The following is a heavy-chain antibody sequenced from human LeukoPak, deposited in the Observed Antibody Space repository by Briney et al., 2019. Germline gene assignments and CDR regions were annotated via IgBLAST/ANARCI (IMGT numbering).Heavy chain of an antibody. CDR1: GFTFSSYA. D-gene: IGHD3-10*01. J-gene: IGHJ4*02. Sequence: GGSLRLSCAASGFTFSSYAMSWVRQPPGRGLEWVSVISRRDDYTYYADSVKGRFTISRDNSKNTLYLQMNTLRAEDTAVYYCANDYRSGSFHDFWGQGTLVTVSS. V-gene: IGHV3-23*01. CDR2: ISRRDDYT. CDR3: ANDYRSGSFHDF.